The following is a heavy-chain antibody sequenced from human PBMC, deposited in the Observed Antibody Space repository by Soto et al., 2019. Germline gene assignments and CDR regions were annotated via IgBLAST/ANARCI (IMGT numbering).Heavy chain of an antibody. D-gene: IGHD5-12*01. CDR1: GYSFITSYH. V-gene: IGHV1-46*01. J-gene: IGHJ3*02. Sequence: QVQLVQSGAEVKKPGVSVKVSCKASGYSFITSYHMHWVRQAPGQGLEWMGIINPTGSMTRYSQKFQGRLTMTRDTSTATDYMELSNLTSEDTAVYFCARDTGYDHDAFDIWGQGTRVTVSS. CDR3: ARDTGYDHDAFDI. CDR2: INPTGSMT.